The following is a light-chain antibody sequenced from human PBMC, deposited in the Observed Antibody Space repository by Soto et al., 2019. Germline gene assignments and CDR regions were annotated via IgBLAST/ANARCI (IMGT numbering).Light chain of an antibody. CDR1: SSNIGSNN. V-gene: IGLV1-44*01. Sequence: QSVLTQTPSASGTPGQRVNISCSGSSSNIGSNNVNWYQQLPGTAPKLLIYSNNQRPSGVPGRFSGSKSGTSASLAISGLQSEYVAYYYCHPCHDTFHALVSGG. CDR2: SNN. CDR3: HPCHDTFHALV. J-gene: IGLJ2*01.